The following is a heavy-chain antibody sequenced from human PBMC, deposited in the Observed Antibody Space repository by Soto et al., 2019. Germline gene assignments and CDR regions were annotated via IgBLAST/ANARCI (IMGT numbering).Heavy chain of an antibody. Sequence: PSETLSLTCTVSGGSISSYYWSWIRQPPGKGLEWIGYIYYSGSTNYNPSLKSRVTISVDTSKNQFSLKLSSVTAADTAVYYCARDRVATIFGVVIIGEFDTWGQGTLVTVSS. CDR1: GGSISSYY. V-gene: IGHV4-59*01. CDR2: IYYSGST. J-gene: IGHJ5*02. CDR3: ARDRVATIFGVVIIGEFDT. D-gene: IGHD3-3*01.